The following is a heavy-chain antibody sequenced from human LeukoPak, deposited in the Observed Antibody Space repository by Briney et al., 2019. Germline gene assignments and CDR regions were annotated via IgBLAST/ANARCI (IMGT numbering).Heavy chain of an antibody. J-gene: IGHJ5*02. CDR3: ARRDRYCSSTSCYGHRFDP. CDR1: GGPISSSSYY. V-gene: IGHV4-39*01. Sequence: PSETLSLTCTVSGGPISSSSYYWGWIRQPPGKGLEWIGSIYYSGSTYYNPSLKSRLTMSVDTSKNQFSLKLSSVTAADTAVYYCARRDRYCSSTSCYGHRFDPWGQGTLVTVSS. CDR2: IYYSGST. D-gene: IGHD2-2*01.